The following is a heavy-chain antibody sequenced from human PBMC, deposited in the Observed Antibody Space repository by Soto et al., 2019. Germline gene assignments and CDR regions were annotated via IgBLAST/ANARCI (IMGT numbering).Heavy chain of an antibody. Sequence: GESLKISXKGSGYSFTSYWIGWVRQMPGKGLEWMGIIYPGGSDTRYSPSFQGQVTMSADKSISAAYLQWSSLRASDTAMYYCARLMAGYSYGLDYWGQGTLVTVSS. CDR1: GYSFTSYW. CDR2: IYPGGSDT. V-gene: IGHV5-51*03. D-gene: IGHD5-18*01. J-gene: IGHJ4*02. CDR3: ARLMAGYSYGLDY.